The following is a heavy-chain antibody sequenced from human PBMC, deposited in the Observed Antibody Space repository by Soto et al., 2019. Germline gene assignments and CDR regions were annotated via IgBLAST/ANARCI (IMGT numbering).Heavy chain of an antibody. Sequence: QVQLVESGGGVVQPGRSLRLSCAASGFTFSSYGMHWVRQAPGKGLEWVAVIWYDGSNKHYADSVKGRFTISRDNSKNTLYLQMNSLRAEDTAVYYCARDRYSSGWYDLDYWGQGTLVTVSS. CDR3: ARDRYSSGWYDLDY. V-gene: IGHV3-33*01. CDR2: IWYDGSNK. CDR1: GFTFSSYG. J-gene: IGHJ4*02. D-gene: IGHD6-19*01.